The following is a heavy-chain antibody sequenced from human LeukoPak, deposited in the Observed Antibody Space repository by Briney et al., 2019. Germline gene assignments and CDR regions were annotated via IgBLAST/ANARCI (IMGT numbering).Heavy chain of an antibody. CDR1: GFTFSSYS. D-gene: IGHD4-23*01. CDR2: ITSNGGTT. J-gene: IGHJ4*02. V-gene: IGHV3-64*01. Sequence: GGSLRLSCAASGFTFSSYSMVWVRQAPGKGLEYVSCITSNGGTTYYGNSVKGRFTICRDSSKDTLYLKMGSLRTEDMAVYYCARGIRWASDYWGQGTQVTVAS. CDR3: ARGIRWASDY.